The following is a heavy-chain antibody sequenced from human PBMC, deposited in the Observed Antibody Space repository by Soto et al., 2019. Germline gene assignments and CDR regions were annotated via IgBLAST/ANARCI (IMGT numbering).Heavy chain of an antibody. Sequence: QVQLQESGPGLVKPSGTLSLTCAVSGGSISSSNWWSWVRQPPGKGLEWIGEIYHSGSTNYNPSLKSRVTISVDKSKNHFSLKLSSVTAADTAVYYCARVGKGGKAVAGPIDYYYYGMDVWGQGTTVTVSS. CDR2: IYHSGST. CDR1: GGSISSSNW. J-gene: IGHJ6*02. D-gene: IGHD6-19*01. CDR3: ARVGKGGKAVAGPIDYYYYGMDV. V-gene: IGHV4-4*02.